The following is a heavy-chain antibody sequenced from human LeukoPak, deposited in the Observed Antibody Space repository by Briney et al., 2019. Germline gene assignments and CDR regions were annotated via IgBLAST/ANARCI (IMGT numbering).Heavy chain of an antibody. Sequence: PSETLSLTCTVSGGSISSYYWSWIRQPPGKGLEWIGNIYYSGTTNYNPSLESRVTISVDTSKNQFSLKLSSVTAADTAVYYCANYYDGGGLDYWGQGTLVTVSS. CDR1: GGSISSYY. CDR3: ANYYDGGGLDY. V-gene: IGHV4-59*01. D-gene: IGHD3-22*01. J-gene: IGHJ4*02. CDR2: IYYSGTT.